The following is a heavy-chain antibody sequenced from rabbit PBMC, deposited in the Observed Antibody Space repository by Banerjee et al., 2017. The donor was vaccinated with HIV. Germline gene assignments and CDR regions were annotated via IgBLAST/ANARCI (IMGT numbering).Heavy chain of an antibody. CDR3: AREDFYDGYTGDGSL. V-gene: IGHV1S45*01. Sequence: QEQLVESGGGLVQPEGSLTLTCTASGFSFSSSYWICWVRQAPGKGLEWITCIAAGSRGRTYYASWAKGRFTISKASSTTVTLQMTSLTAADTATYFCAREDFYDGYTGDGSLWGQGTLVTVS. CDR2: IAAGSRGRT. CDR1: GFSFSSSYW. J-gene: IGHJ3*01. D-gene: IGHD4-2*01.